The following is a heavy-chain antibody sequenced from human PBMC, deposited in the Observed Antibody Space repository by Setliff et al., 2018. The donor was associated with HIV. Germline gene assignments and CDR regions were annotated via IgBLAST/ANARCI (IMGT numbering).Heavy chain of an antibody. CDR1: GFTFNDLS. CDR2: ITGDGSTT. J-gene: IGHJ4*02. Sequence: WGSLRLSCEVSGFTFNDLSMNWVRQAPGKGLEWVSYITGDGSTTRYADSVKGRFTISRDNARNSLYLQMDSLRAEDTALYYCARRGYCSSTTCYYDYWGQGTLVTVSS. CDR3: ARRGYCSSTTCYYDY. V-gene: IGHV3-48*01. D-gene: IGHD2-2*01.